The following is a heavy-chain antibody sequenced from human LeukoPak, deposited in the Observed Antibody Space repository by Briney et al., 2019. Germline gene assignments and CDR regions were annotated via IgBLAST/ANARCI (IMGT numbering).Heavy chain of an antibody. CDR1: GGSVSGYY. CDR3: ARGRFGQWLRSPVKYYFDY. D-gene: IGHD5-12*01. CDR2: INHSGST. Sequence: SETLSLTCAVYGGSVSGYYWSWIRQPPGKGLVWIVEINHSGSTNYNPSLKSRVAISVDTYKNQFSLKLSSVPAADTAVYYCARGRFGQWLRSPVKYYFDYWGQGTLVTVSS. J-gene: IGHJ4*02. V-gene: IGHV4-34*01.